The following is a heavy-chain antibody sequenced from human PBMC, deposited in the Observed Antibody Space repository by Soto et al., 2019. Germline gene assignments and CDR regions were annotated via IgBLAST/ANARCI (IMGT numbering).Heavy chain of an antibody. CDR3: AREPEDGVPGDY. D-gene: IGHD3-3*01. Sequence: QVQLVQSGAEVKEPGASVRVSCKASGYTFTSHTLHWARQAPGQGLEWMGWIIVSNGSPRYAPQFQGRVTFGRDTSATTAYMELSSLTSEDTAVYYCAREPEDGVPGDYSGQGTLVVVSS. CDR2: IIVSNGSP. CDR1: GYTFTSHT. V-gene: IGHV1-3*01. J-gene: IGHJ4*02.